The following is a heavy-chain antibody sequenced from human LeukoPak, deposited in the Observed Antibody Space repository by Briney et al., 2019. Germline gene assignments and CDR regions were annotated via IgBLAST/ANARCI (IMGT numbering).Heavy chain of an antibody. CDR3: ARGRGWNYADY. J-gene: IGHJ4*02. D-gene: IGHD1-7*01. Sequence: KPSETLSLTCAVYGGSFSGYYWSWIRQPPGKGLEWIGEINHSGSTNYNPSLKSRVTISVDTSKNQFSLKLSSVTAADTAVYYCARGRGWNYADYWGQGTLVTVSS. CDR1: GGSFSGYY. CDR2: INHSGST. V-gene: IGHV4-34*01.